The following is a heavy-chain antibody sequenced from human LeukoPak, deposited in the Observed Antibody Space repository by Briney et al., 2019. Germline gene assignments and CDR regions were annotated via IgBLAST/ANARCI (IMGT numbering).Heavy chain of an antibody. V-gene: IGHV3-30-3*01. J-gene: IGHJ4*02. D-gene: IGHD5-24*01. Sequence: GGSLRLSCAASGFTFSSYAMHWVRQAPGKGLEWVAVISYDGSNKYYADSVKGRFTISRDNSKNTLYLQMNSLRAEDTAVYYCARDGSRDGYNLGPYYFDYWGQGTLVTVSS. CDR1: GFTFSSYA. CDR2: ISYDGSNK. CDR3: ARDGSRDGYNLGPYYFDY.